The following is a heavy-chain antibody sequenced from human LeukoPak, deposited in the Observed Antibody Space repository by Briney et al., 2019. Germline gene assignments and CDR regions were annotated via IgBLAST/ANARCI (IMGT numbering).Heavy chain of an antibody. CDR2: IKQDGSEK. CDR3: AKVAKYYYGSETYYFFEH. J-gene: IGHJ4*02. Sequence: PGGSLRLSCATSGFIFSSYAMIWVRQAPGKGLEWVATIKQDGSEKYYVDSVKGRFTISRDNAKNSLYLQMNSLRVEDTAVYYCAKVAKYYYGSETYYFFEHWGQGTPVTASS. D-gene: IGHD3-10*01. V-gene: IGHV3-7*01. CDR1: GFIFSSYA.